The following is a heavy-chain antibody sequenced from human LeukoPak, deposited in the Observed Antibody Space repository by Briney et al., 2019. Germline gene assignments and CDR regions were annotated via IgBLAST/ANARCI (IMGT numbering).Heavy chain of an antibody. CDR1: GFTFSSYG. V-gene: IGHV3-33*01. CDR2: IWYDGSNK. D-gene: IGHD3-9*01. J-gene: IGHJ4*02. CDR3: ARDFDILTGSDDDYFDY. Sequence: GGSLRLSCAASGFTFSSYGMHWLRQAQGQGLEWVTVIWYDGSNKYYADSVKGRFTISRDNSKNTLYLQMNSLRAEDTAVYYCARDFDILTGSDDDYFDYWVQGTLVTVSS.